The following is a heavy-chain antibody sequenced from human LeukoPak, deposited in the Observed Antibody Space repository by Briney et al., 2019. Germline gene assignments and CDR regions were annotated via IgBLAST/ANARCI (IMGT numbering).Heavy chain of an antibody. CDR3: VSGTLDSFDS. CDR2: INPNSGVT. J-gene: IGHJ4*02. V-gene: IGHV1-2*02. CDR1: GYTFTAYY. Sequence: ASVKVSCKASGYTFTAYYVHWVRQAPGQGLDWMGWINPNSGVTNYAQKFQGRVTMTRDTSISTAYMGLSSLRSDDTAVYYCVSGTLDSFDSWGQGTLVTVSS.